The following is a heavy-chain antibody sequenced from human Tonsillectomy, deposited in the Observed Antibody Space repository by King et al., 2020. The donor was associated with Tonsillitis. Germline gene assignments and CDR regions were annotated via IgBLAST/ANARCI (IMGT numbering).Heavy chain of an antibody. J-gene: IGHJ4*02. CDR3: AKTHGSGSYPDYFDY. V-gene: IGHV3-9*01. Sequence: QLVQSGGGLVQPGRSLRLSCAASGLTFDDYAMHWVRQAPGKGLEWVSGISWNSGSIGYADSVKGRFTISRDNAKNSLYLQMNSLRAEDTALYYCAKTHGSGSYPDYFDYWGQGTLVTVSS. CDR1: GLTFDDYA. D-gene: IGHD3-10*01. CDR2: ISWNSGSI.